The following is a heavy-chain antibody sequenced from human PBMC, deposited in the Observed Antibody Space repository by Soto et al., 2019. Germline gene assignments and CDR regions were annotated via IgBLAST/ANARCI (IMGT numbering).Heavy chain of an antibody. CDR3: ATGVGGYIYGWAMH. J-gene: IGHJ4*02. D-gene: IGHD3-16*01. Sequence: QMQLVQSGPEVKKPGTSVKVSCKTSGFTFSSSAVPWVRQARGHRLQWIGWIDVGSANANYAHMLQDRVTISRDMSTSTAYMELRSLRPEDTAVYYCATGVGGYIYGWAMHWGPGTLVTVSS. CDR1: GFTFSSSA. V-gene: IGHV1-58*01. CDR2: IDVGSANA.